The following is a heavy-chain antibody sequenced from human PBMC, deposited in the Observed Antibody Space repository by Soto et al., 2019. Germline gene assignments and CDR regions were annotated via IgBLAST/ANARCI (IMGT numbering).Heavy chain of an antibody. CDR2: ITPMFGTP. Sequence: SVKVSCKASGGTFSRYTITWVRQAPGQGLEWMGGITPMFGTPNYAQKFQGRVTITADESTSTAYMELSSLRSEDTAMYYCARDGTLYDSSAYYYLYWGQGTLVTVSS. CDR3: ARDGTLYDSSAYYYLY. V-gene: IGHV1-69*13. CDR1: GGTFSRYT. D-gene: IGHD3-22*01. J-gene: IGHJ4*02.